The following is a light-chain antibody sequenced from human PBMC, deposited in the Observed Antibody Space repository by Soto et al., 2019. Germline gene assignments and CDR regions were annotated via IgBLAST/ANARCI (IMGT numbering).Light chain of an antibody. CDR1: QSVSSN. CDR3: QQYNNWWT. Sequence: EIVTTQSPATLSVSPGERATLSCRASQSVSSNLAWYQQIPGQAPRLLIYGASTRATGIPARFSGSGSGTEFTLTISSLQSEDFAVYYCQQYNNWWTFGQGSRVEIK. V-gene: IGKV3-15*01. CDR2: GAS. J-gene: IGKJ1*01.